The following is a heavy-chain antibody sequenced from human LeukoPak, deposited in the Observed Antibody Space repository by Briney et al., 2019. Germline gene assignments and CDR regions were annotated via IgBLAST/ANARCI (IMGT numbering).Heavy chain of an antibody. CDR1: GGSISSGGYY. V-gene: IGHV4-31*03. Sequence: PSETLSLTCTVSGGSISSGGYYWSWIRQHPGKGLEWIGYIYYSGSTYYNPSLKSRVTISVDTSKNQFSLKLSSVTAADTAVYYCAGGGPEQGVDYWGQGTLVTVSS. J-gene: IGHJ4*02. CDR3: AGGGPEQGVDY. CDR2: IYYSGST. D-gene: IGHD3-16*01.